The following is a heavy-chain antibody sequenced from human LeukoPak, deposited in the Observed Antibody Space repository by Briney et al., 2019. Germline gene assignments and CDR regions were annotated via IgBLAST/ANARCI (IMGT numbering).Heavy chain of an antibody. CDR3: ATGYSSSWYPVDY. D-gene: IGHD6-13*01. V-gene: IGHV4-39*07. CDR2: IYYSGSI. J-gene: IGHJ4*02. Sequence: PSETLSLTCTVSGGSISSSSYYWGWIRQPPGKGLEWIGSIYYSGSIFYNPSLKSRVTISVDTSKNQFSLKLSSVTAADTAVYYCATGYSSSWYPVDYWGQGTLVTVSS. CDR1: GGSISSSSYY.